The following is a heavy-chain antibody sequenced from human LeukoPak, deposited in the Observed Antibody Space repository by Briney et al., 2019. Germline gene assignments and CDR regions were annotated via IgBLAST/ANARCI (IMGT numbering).Heavy chain of an antibody. CDR3: ARVRVAARARYCFDY. CDR2: IIPILGIA. J-gene: IGHJ4*02. CDR1: GGTFSSYA. V-gene: IGHV1-69*04. Sequence: SVKVSCKASGGTFSSYAISWVRQAPGQGLEWMGRIIPILGIANYAQKFQGRVTITADKSTSTAYMELSSLRSEDTAVYYCARVRVAARARYCFDYWGQGTLVTVSS. D-gene: IGHD6-6*01.